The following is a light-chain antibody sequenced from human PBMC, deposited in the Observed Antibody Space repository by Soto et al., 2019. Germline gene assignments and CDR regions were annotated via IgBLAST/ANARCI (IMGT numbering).Light chain of an antibody. V-gene: IGKV1-27*01. Sequence: DIQMTQSPSSLSASVGDRVTITCRASQGIRNSLAWYQQKPGKVPKLLISVASTLQSGVPSRFSGSGSGTDFTLTISSLQPEDVATYYCQNYNSAPYTFGQGTKLEIK. CDR3: QNYNSAPYT. J-gene: IGKJ2*01. CDR1: QGIRNS. CDR2: VAS.